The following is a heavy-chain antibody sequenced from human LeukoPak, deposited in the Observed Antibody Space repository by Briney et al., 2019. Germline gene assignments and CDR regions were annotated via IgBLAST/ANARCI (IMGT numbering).Heavy chain of an antibody. CDR2: ISATSVDI. J-gene: IGHJ3*01. CDR1: EFTFSNYA. Sequence: GGSLRLSCAAYEFTFSNYALTWVRQAPGKGLEWVSSISATSVDINYADSVQGRFTVSRDNSKNTLYLQMRNLRAEDTAVYYCARDPNGDYIGAFDGWGQGTMVTVSS. V-gene: IGHV3-23*01. CDR3: ARDPNGDYIGAFDG. D-gene: IGHD4-17*01.